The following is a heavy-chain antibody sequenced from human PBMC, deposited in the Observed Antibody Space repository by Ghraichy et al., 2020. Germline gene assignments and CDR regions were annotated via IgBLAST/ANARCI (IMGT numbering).Heavy chain of an antibody. CDR2: IGGSGDTT. CDR1: GFSFSSYA. Sequence: ETLSLTCAASGFSFSSYAMTWVRQAPGKGLEWVSVIGGSGDTTYYADSVKGRFTMSRDNTKKTLYLQMNSLRAVDTAEYFCARAVWCSDGSCYFDYWGQGTLVTVSS. CDR3: ARAVWCSDGSCYFDY. J-gene: IGHJ4*02. V-gene: IGHV3-23*01. D-gene: IGHD2-15*01.